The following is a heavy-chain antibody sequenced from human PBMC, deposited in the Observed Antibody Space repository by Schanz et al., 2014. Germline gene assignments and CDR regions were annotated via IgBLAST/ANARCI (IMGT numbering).Heavy chain of an antibody. J-gene: IGHJ4*02. V-gene: IGHV4-59*01. Sequence: QVQLQESGPGVVKPSETLSLTCTVSGGSISTYYWSWIRQSPGKGLEWIGYIYYTGTTNYNPSLKSRVTISVDTSKNQFSLKVNSVTAADTAAYYCAREYSSFDYWGQGTLVTVSS. CDR2: IYYTGTT. D-gene: IGHD6-19*01. CDR3: AREYSSFDY. CDR1: GGSISTYY.